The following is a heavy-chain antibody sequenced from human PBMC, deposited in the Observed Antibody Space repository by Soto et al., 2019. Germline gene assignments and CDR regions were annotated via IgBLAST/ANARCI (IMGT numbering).Heavy chain of an antibody. Sequence: PGGSLRHSYAASGFTFSSYAMRWVRQAPGKGLEWVSAISGSGGSTYYADSVKGRFTISRDNSKNTLYLQMNSLRAEDTAVYYCAKDCCGSGSYYIDIWGQGTMVTVSS. CDR2: ISGSGGST. V-gene: IGHV3-23*01. D-gene: IGHD3-10*01. J-gene: IGHJ3*02. CDR3: AKDCCGSGSYYIDI. CDR1: GFTFSSYA.